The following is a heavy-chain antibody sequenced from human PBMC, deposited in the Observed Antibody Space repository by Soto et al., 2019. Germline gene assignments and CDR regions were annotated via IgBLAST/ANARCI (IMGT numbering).Heavy chain of an antibody. CDR3: ATGVTMVRGVIITVPLFDP. J-gene: IGHJ5*02. CDR2: FDPEDGET. CDR1: GYTFTSYG. D-gene: IGHD3-10*01. V-gene: IGHV1-24*01. Sequence: ASVKVSCKASGYTFTSYGISWVRQAPGQGLEWMGGFDPEDGETIYAQKFQGRVTMTEDTSTDTAYMELSSLRSEDTAVYYCATGVTMVRGVIITVPLFDPWGQGTLVT.